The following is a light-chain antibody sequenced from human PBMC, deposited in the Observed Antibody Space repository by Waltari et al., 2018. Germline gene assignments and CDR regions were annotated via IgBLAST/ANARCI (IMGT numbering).Light chain of an antibody. Sequence: EIVLTQSPATLSLSPGETATLSCRASQSVGTYLAWYQQKPGQAPRLLIYDASNRATGIPARFRGSGSGTDFTLTISSLEAEDFAVYYCQQRSSWTPHTFGQGARLGIK. J-gene: IGKJ2*01. CDR1: QSVGTY. CDR3: QQRSSWTPHT. V-gene: IGKV3-11*01. CDR2: DAS.